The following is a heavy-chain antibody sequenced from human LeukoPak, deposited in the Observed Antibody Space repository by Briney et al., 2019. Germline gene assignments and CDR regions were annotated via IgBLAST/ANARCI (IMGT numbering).Heavy chain of an antibody. V-gene: IGHV3-72*01. CDR2: SRPKANDYTT. Sequence: GGSLRLSCTASGFPFSDHYIDWVRQAPGKGLEWVGRSRPKANDYTTDFAASVRGRFTISRDDSKNLLYLQMNSLKSEDTAVYYCARCGSDYDGGAFDIWGQGTVVTVSS. CDR1: GFPFSDHY. CDR3: ARCGSDYDGGAFDI. D-gene: IGHD2-21*02. J-gene: IGHJ3*02.